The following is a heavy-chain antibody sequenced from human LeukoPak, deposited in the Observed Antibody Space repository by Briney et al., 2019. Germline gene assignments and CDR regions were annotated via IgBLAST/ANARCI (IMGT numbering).Heavy chain of an antibody. J-gene: IGHJ4*02. Sequence: GGSLRLSCAASGFTFDDYGMSWVHQAPGKGLEWVSGTNWNGGSTGYADSVKGRFTISRDNAKNSLYLQMNSLRTEDTAFYYCVRGLYDTGGYYDYWGQGTLVTVSS. CDR3: VRGLYDTGGYYDY. CDR2: TNWNGGST. V-gene: IGHV3-20*04. CDR1: GFTFDDYG. D-gene: IGHD3-22*01.